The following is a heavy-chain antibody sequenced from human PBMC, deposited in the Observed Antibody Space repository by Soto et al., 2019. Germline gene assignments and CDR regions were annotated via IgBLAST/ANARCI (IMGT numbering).Heavy chain of an antibody. CDR1: GYTFTSYY. J-gene: IGHJ6*03. Sequence: QVQLVQSGAEVKKPGASVKVSCKASGYTFTSYYMHWVRQAPGQGLEWMGIINPSGGSKSYAPKFQGRVTMTRDTSTSTVYMELSSLRSEDTAVYYCARSDAVTTPYYYYMDVWGKGNTVKVSS. V-gene: IGHV1-46*03. D-gene: IGHD4-4*01. CDR2: INPSGGSK. CDR3: ARSDAVTTPYYYYMDV.